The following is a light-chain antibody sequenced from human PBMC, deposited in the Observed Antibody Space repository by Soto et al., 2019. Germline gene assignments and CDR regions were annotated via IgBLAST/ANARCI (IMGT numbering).Light chain of an antibody. V-gene: IGKV4-1*01. CDR3: HQTYNSPYT. CDR1: QSVLSSSSNKNL. Sequence: DIVMTPSSDPLAVAPGERGTINCKSNQSVLSSSSNKNLLNWYQQKPGQPPKLLFYWASTRESGVPDRFSGSGSGTDFTLTISSLQAEDVAVYYCHQTYNSPYTFGQGTRLEIK. J-gene: IGKJ5*01. CDR2: WAS.